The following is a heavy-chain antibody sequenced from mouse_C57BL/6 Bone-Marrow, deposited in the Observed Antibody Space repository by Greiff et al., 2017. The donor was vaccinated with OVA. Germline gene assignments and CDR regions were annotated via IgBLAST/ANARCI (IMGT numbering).Heavy chain of an antibody. V-gene: IGHV1-81*01. CDR2: IYPRSGNT. Sequence: VQLQQSGAELARPGASVKLSCKAFGYTFTSYGISWVKQRPGQGLEWIGEIYPRSGNTYYNEKFKGKATLTADKSSSTAYMELRSLTSEDSAVYFCARRDYYYGSSYAMDYWGQGTSVTVSS. D-gene: IGHD1-1*01. J-gene: IGHJ4*01. CDR1: GYTFTSYG. CDR3: ARRDYYYGSSYAMDY.